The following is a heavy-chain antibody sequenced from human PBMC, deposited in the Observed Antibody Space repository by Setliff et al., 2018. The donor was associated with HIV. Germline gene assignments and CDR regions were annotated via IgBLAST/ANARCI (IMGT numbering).Heavy chain of an antibody. CDR1: GFTVSSNY. CDR3: ARDRPHSWFDP. J-gene: IGHJ5*02. V-gene: IGHV3-53*01. Sequence: GGSLRLSCAASGFTVSSNYMSWVRQAPGKGLEWVSVIYSGGATYADSVKGRFTISRDNAKNTLYLQMNSLRVEDTAVYYCARDRPHSWFDPWGQGTLVTVSS. CDR2: IYSGGA.